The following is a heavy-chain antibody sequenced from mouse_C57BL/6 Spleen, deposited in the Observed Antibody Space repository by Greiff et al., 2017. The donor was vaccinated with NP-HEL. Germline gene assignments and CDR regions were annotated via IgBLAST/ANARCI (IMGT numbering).Heavy chain of an antibody. V-gene: IGHV1-22*01. CDR1: GYTFTDYN. CDR3: ARYGSQSSWFAY. CDR2: INPNNGGT. D-gene: IGHD1-1*01. J-gene: IGHJ3*01. Sequence: VQLQQSGPELVKPGASVKMSCKASGYTFTDYNMHWVKQSHGKSLEWIGYINPNNGGTSYNQKFKGKATLTVNKSSSTAYMELRSLTSEDSAVYYCARYGSQSSWFAYWGQGTLVTVSA.